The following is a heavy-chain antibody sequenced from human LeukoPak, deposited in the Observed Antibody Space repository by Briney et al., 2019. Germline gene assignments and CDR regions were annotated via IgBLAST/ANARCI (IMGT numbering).Heavy chain of an antibody. CDR1: GGSISSDY. CDR2: IYYSGST. D-gene: IGHD3-22*01. Sequence: TSETLSLTCNVSGGSISSDYWTWIRQPPGKGLEWIGNIYYSGSTNYNPSLKSRVTISVDTSKNQFPLKLNSVTAADTAVYYCARRRDYYDSRGYYAFDIWGHGTMVTVSS. CDR3: ARRRDYYDSRGYYAFDI. J-gene: IGHJ3*02. V-gene: IGHV4-59*01.